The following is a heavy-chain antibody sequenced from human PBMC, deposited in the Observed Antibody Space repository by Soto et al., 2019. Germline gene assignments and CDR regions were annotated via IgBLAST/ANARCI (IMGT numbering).Heavy chain of an antibody. CDR1: GGSVSSDNYY. D-gene: IGHD3-22*01. V-gene: IGHV4-61*03. CDR2: IYYSGST. J-gene: IGHJ4*02. CDR3: ARARPYDSSDFDY. Sequence: QLQLQESGPGLVKPSETLSLTCTVSGGSVSSDNYYWSWIRQPPGKGLEWIAYIYYSGSTNYNPSLKSRVSISVDTSKNHFSLRLSSVTAADTALYYCARARPYDSSDFDYWGQGTLVTVSS.